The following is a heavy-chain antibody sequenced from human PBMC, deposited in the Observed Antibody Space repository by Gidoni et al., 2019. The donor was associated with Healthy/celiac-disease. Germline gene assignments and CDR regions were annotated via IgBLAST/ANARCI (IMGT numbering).Heavy chain of an antibody. V-gene: IGHV3-23*04. CDR3: AKGGDDYGDFWYFDL. D-gene: IGHD4-17*01. J-gene: IGHJ2*01. Sequence: EVRRVGSGGALVQPGGSLSLSCAAPGFPFSSYAMSWVRQAPGKGLEWVSAISGSGGSTYYADSVKGRFTISRDNSKNTLYLQMNSLRAEDTAVYYCAKGGDDYGDFWYFDLWGRGTLVTVSS. CDR2: ISGSGGST. CDR1: GFPFSSYA.